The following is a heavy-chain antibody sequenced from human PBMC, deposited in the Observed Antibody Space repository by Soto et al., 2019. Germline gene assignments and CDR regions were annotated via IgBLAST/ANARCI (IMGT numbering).Heavy chain of an antibody. D-gene: IGHD3-3*02. CDR1: GGTFSSYT. V-gene: IGHV1-69*02. CDR3: ARSSFGLVRAYGQGAFDI. CDR2: IIPILGIA. Sequence: QVQLVQSGAEVKKPGSSVKVSCKASGGTFSSYTISWVRQAPGQGLEWMGRIIPILGIANYARKFQGRVTITPDKYTCTDHMELIMKRAEDAAVYYCARSSFGLVRAYGQGAFDIWGQGTMVTVSS. J-gene: IGHJ3*02.